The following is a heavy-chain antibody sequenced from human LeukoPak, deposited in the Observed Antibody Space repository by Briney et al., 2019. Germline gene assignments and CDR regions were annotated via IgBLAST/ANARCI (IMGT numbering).Heavy chain of an antibody. CDR1: GFTFGDYA. D-gene: IGHD6-19*01. CDR3: TRDQYSSGWYDILFDY. J-gene: IGHJ4*02. CDR2: IRSKIYGGTT. Sequence: GRSLRLSCIASGFTFGDYAMSWFRRAPGKGLEWVGFIRSKIYGGTTEYAASVKGRSTISRDDSKSIAYLQMNSLKTEDTAVYYCTRDQYSSGWYDILFDYWGQGTLVTVSS. V-gene: IGHV3-49*03.